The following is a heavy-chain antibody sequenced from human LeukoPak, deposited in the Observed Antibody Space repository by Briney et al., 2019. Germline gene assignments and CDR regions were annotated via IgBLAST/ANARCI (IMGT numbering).Heavy chain of an antibody. CDR3: ARGFWSGYNDY. J-gene: IGHJ4*02. Sequence: GGSLRLSCAASGFNFGTYAIHWVRQAPGEGLEWVAVISYDGNKKYYADSVTGRFTISRDNSKNMMYIQMNSLRAEDTAMYYCARGFWSGYNDYWGQGTPVTVSS. CDR2: ISYDGNKK. CDR1: GFNFGTYA. V-gene: IGHV3-30*04. D-gene: IGHD3-3*01.